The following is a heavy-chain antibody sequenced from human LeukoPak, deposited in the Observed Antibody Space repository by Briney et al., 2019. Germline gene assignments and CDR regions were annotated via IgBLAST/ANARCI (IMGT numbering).Heavy chain of an antibody. D-gene: IGHD4-17*01. CDR1: GFTFSSYS. Sequence: GGSLRLSCAASGFTFSSYSMNWVRQAPGKGLEWVSSISSSSSYIYYADSVKGRFTISRDNAKNSLYLQMNSLRAEDTAVYYCETVTTYGSSEIVDYWGQGTLVTVSS. J-gene: IGHJ4*02. CDR2: ISSSSSYI. CDR3: ETVTTYGSSEIVDY. V-gene: IGHV3-21*01.